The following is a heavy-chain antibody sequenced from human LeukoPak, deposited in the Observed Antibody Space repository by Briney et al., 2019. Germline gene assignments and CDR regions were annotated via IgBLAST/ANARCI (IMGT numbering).Heavy chain of an antibody. Sequence: PGGSLRLSCAASGFTFSSHSMNWVRQAPGKGLEWVSSISSSSSYIYYADSVKGRFTISRDNAKNSLYLQMNSLRAEDTAVYYCAKDMSGGSSHWGQGTLVTVSS. V-gene: IGHV3-21*01. CDR1: GFTFSSHS. CDR2: ISSSSSYI. D-gene: IGHD1-26*01. J-gene: IGHJ1*01. CDR3: AKDMSGGSSH.